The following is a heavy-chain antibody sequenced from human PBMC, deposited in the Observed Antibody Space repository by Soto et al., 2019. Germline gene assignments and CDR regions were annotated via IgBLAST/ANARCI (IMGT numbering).Heavy chain of an antibody. CDR1: GFSFSSYA. Sequence: GGSLRLSCAASGFSFSSYAMHWVRQAPGKGLEWVAVISYDGSNKYYADSVKGRFTISRDNSKNTLYLQMSSLRAEDTAVYFCARDYCRSTRCYSSGYYGMDVWGQGTTVTVSS. J-gene: IGHJ6*02. D-gene: IGHD2-2*01. CDR2: ISYDGSNK. V-gene: IGHV3-30-3*01. CDR3: ARDYCRSTRCYSSGYYGMDV.